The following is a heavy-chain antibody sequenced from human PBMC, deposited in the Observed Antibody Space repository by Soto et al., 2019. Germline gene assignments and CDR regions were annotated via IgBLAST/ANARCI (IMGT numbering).Heavy chain of an antibody. J-gene: IGHJ6*02. CDR1: GYTFTGYY. D-gene: IGHD1-7*01. Sequence: ASVKVSCKASGYTFTGYYMHWVRQAPGQGLEWMGWINPNSGGTNYAQKFQGRVTMTRDTSISTAYMELSRLRSDDTAVYYCARDSLVGGTAGTSYYYYGMDVWGQGTTVT. CDR2: INPNSGGT. V-gene: IGHV1-2*02. CDR3: ARDSLVGGTAGTSYYYYGMDV.